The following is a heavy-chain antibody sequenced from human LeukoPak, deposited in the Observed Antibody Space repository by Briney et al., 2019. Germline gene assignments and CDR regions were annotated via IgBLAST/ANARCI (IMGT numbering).Heavy chain of an antibody. J-gene: IGHJ3*02. D-gene: IGHD2-15*01. CDR1: GFTFNNYY. Sequence: GGSLRLSCAASGFTFNNYYIHWVRHVTGRGLEWVSATDTVDYTYYPASVKGRFNISRENAKNSLYLQMNSLRAGDTAVYYCARVSNKDSGAFDAFDIWGQGTVVTVYS. V-gene: IGHV3-13*01. CDR3: ARVSNKDSGAFDAFDI. CDR2: TDTVDYT.